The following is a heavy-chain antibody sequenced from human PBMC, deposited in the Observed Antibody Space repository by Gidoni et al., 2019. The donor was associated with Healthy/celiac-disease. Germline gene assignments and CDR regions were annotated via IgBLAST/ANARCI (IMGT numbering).Heavy chain of an antibody. CDR3: ARGNNWNDFDY. CDR2: INHSGST. CDR1: GGSFSGYY. D-gene: IGHD1-1*01. V-gene: IGHV4-34*01. J-gene: IGHJ4*02. Sequence: QVQLQQWGAGLLKPAETLSLTCAVYGGSFSGYYWSWIRQPPGKGLEWIWEINHSGSTNYNPSLKSRVTISVDTSKNQFSLKLSSVTAADTAVYYCARGNNWNDFDYWGQGTLVTVSS.